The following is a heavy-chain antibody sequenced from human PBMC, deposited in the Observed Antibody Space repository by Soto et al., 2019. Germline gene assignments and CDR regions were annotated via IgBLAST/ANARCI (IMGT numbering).Heavy chain of an antibody. CDR1: GGSFSGYY. V-gene: IGHV4-34*01. CDR3: ARGFPLLRFLEWSPNWFDP. J-gene: IGHJ5*02. CDR2: INHSGST. D-gene: IGHD3-3*01. Sequence: SETLSLTCAVYGGSFSGYYWSWIRQPPGKGLEWIGEINHSGSTNYNPSLKSRVTISVDTSKNQFSLKLSSVTAADTAVYYCARGFPLLRFLEWSPNWFDPWGQGTLVTVSS.